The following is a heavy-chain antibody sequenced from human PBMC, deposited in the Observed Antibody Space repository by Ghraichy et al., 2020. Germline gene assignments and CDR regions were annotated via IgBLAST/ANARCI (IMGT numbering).Heavy chain of an antibody. CDR2: IYYSGST. CDR1: GGSISSYY. CDR3: ARDSSDGDGNWFDP. D-gene: IGHD3-10*01. Sequence: SETLSLTCTVSGGSISSYYWSWIRQPPGKGLEWIGYIYYSGSTNYNPSLKSRVTISVDTSKNQFSLKLSSVTAADTAVYYCARDSSDGDGNWFDPWGQGTLVTVSS. J-gene: IGHJ5*02. V-gene: IGHV4-59*01.